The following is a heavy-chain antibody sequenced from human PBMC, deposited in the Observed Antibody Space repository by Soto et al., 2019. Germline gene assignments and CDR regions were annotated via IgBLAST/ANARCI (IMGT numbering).Heavy chain of an antibody. CDR3: ARDGDPGYSFWSGPLGGGRFDP. CDR1: GGTFGNTA. J-gene: IGHJ5*02. V-gene: IGHV1-69*12. Sequence: QVQLVQSGAEVKEPGSSVNVSCKTSGGTFGNTAVTWVRQVPGQGLEWIGGIVPLFGTGNYAQKFRGRVMITADEPTSTAYMDLSSLRSDDTAIYYCARDGDPGYSFWSGPLGGGRFDPWGQGTLVTVSS. D-gene: IGHD3-3*01. CDR2: IVPLFGTG.